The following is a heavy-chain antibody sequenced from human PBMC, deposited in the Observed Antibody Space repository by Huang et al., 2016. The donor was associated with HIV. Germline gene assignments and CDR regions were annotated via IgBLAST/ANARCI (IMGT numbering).Heavy chain of an antibody. J-gene: IGHJ4*02. CDR3: ARHERWAMVRGVPQWGFDY. Sequence: QLQLQESGPGLVKPSETLSLTCTVSGGPISSSSYYWGWIRQPPGKGLEWIGTIYYSGSTSYNPSLKGRFTIALDTSKNQFSRKLSSVTAADTAVYYCARHERWAMVRGVPQWGFDYWGQGTLVTVSS. D-gene: IGHD3-10*01. CDR1: GGPISSSSYY. V-gene: IGHV4-39*01. CDR2: IYYSGST.